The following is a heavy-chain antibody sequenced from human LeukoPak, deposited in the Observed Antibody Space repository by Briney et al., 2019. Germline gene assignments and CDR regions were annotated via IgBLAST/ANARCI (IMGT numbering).Heavy chain of an antibody. D-gene: IGHD7-27*01. CDR2: ISYDGSNK. Sequence: GGSLRLSCAASGFTFSSYAMHWVRQAPGKGLEWVAVISYDGSNKYYADSVKGRSTISRDNSKNTLYLQMNSLRAEDTAVYYCARGLGGDAFDIWGQGTMVTVSS. CDR3: ARGLGGDAFDI. J-gene: IGHJ3*02. CDR1: GFTFSSYA. V-gene: IGHV3-30-3*01.